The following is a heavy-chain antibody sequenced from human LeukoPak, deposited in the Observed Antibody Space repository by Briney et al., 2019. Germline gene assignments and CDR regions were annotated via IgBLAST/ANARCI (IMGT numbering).Heavy chain of an antibody. D-gene: IGHD3-22*01. CDR3: AKDIRGYYDDSGYINF. Sequence: GGSLRLSCAVSGFTFYDYAMHWVRQAPGKGLEWVSSISWNSARIAYADSVKGRFSISRDNARNSLYLQMNSLRSEDMAFYYCAKDIRGYYDDSGYINFWGQGTLVIVSS. J-gene: IGHJ4*02. CDR1: GFTFYDYA. V-gene: IGHV3-9*03. CDR2: ISWNSARI.